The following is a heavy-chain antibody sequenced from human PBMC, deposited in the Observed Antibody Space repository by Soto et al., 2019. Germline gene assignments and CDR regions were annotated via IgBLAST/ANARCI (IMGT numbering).Heavy chain of an antibody. V-gene: IGHV3-7*03. CDR1: GFTFSSYW. CDR3: ARYPNPTVAGLPFDL. J-gene: IGHJ4*02. CDR2: TRQDGGQE. Sequence: LRLSCAASGFTFSSYWMSWVRQAPGKGLEWVAHTRQDGGQEYYVDSVKGRFTISRDNAKNSLYLQMNSLRVEDTAVYYCARYPNPTVAGLPFDLWGQGTLVTV. D-gene: IGHD6-19*01.